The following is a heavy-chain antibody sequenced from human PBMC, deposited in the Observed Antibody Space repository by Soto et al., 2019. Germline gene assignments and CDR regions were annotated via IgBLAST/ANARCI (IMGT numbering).Heavy chain of an antibody. D-gene: IGHD4-17*01. CDR1: GYIFSDYG. CDR2: ISGYSGNA. Sequence: QVQVMQSGAEVKKHGDSVKVSCTTSGYIFSDYGINWVRQAPGQGLEWMGWISGYSGNANLAQKFQGRVTMTTDKSTRTAYMELRRLRSDDTAVYYCAKRTSGTTWGESDYWGQGTLVTVSS. CDR3: AKRTSGTTWGESDY. V-gene: IGHV1-18*04. J-gene: IGHJ4*02.